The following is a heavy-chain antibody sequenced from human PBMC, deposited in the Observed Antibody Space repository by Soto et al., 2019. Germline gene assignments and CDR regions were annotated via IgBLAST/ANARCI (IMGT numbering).Heavy chain of an antibody. CDR3: ARVAVGQWLLP. J-gene: IGHJ3*01. Sequence: VGSLRLSCADSGFTFSSYRMNWVRQAPGKGLEWVSSISSSSSYIYYADSVKGRFTISRDNAKNSLYLQMNSLRAEDTAVYYGARVAVGQWLLPWGQGTMVTVSS. V-gene: IGHV3-21*01. CDR1: GFTFSSYR. D-gene: IGHD3-22*01. CDR2: ISSSSSYI.